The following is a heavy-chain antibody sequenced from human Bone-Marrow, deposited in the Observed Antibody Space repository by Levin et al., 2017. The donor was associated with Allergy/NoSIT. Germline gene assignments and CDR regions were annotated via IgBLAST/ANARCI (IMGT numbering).Heavy chain of an antibody. V-gene: IGHV1-2*04. CDR2: INPNSGGT. D-gene: IGHD2-2*01. J-gene: IGHJ6*02. Sequence: ASVKVSCKASGYTFTGYYMHWVRQAPGQGLEWMGWINPNSGGTNYAQKFQGWVTMTRDTSISTAYMELSRLRSDDTAVYYCARGYCISTSCSRWRGLYGMDVWGQGTTVTVSS. CDR1: GYTFTGYY. CDR3: ARGYCISTSCSRWRGLYGMDV.